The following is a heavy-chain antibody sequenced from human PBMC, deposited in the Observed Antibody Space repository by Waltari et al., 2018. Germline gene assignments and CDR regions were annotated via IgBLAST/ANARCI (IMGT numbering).Heavy chain of an antibody. CDR1: GGTFSSYA. Sequence: QVQLVQSGAEVKKPGSSVKVSCKASGGTFSSYAISWVRQAPGQGLEWMGGIIPIFGTANYAQKFQGRVTITADESTSTAYMELSSLRSEDTAVYYCASLRRIAVALVYYYGMDVWGQGTTVTVSS. D-gene: IGHD6-19*01. CDR2: IIPIFGTA. V-gene: IGHV1-69*01. CDR3: ASLRRIAVALVYYYGMDV. J-gene: IGHJ6*02.